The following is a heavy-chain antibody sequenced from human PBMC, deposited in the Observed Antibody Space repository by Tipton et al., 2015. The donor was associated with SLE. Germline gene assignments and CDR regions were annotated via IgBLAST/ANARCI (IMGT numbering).Heavy chain of an antibody. V-gene: IGHV5-51*03. CDR3: ARLNWDAIKTFDY. Sequence: QLVQSGAEVKKPGESLKISCKGSGYSFSRYWIGWVRQMPGKGPEWMGIIYPGDSSIRYSPSFQGQVTISADKSISTPYLQWSTLKASDTAMYYCARLNWDAIKTFDYWGQGTLVAVSS. CDR2: IYPGDSSI. D-gene: IGHD1-1*01. J-gene: IGHJ4*02. CDR1: GYSFSRYW.